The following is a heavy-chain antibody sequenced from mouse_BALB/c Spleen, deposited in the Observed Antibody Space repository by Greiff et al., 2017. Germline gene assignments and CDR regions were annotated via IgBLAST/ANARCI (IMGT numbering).Heavy chain of an antibody. D-gene: IGHD3-1*01. CDR1: GFSLTSYG. CDR3: AQGSSGYLYYAMDY. Sequence: VMLVESGPGLVAPSQSLSITCTVSGFSLTSYGVSWVRQPPGKGLEWLGVIWGDGSTNYHSALISRLSISKDNSKSQVFLKLNSLQTDDTATYYCAQGSSGYLYYAMDYGGQGTSVTVSS. CDR2: IWGDGST. V-gene: IGHV2-3*01. J-gene: IGHJ4*01.